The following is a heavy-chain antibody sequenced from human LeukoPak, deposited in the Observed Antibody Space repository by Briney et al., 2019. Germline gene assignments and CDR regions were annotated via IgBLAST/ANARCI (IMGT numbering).Heavy chain of an antibody. V-gene: IGHV1-18*01. Sequence: ASVKVSCKASGYTFTSYDINWVRQAPGQGLEWMGWISAYNGNTNYAQKLQGRVTMTTDTSTSTAYMELRSLRSDDTAVYYCARGSNDFWSGYSADYWGQGTLVTVSS. D-gene: IGHD3-3*01. CDR3: ARGSNDFWSGYSADY. CDR1: GYTFTSYD. J-gene: IGHJ4*02. CDR2: ISAYNGNT.